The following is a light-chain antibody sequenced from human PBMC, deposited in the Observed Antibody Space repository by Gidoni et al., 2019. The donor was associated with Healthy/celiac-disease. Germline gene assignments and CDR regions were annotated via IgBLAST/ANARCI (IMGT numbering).Light chain of an antibody. V-gene: IGKV1-5*03. CDR2: KAS. Sequence: DIQMTQSPSTLSASVGDRVTITCRASQSISSWLAWYQQKPGKAPKLLIYKASSLESGVPSRFSGSVSGTEFTLTISSLQPVDFATYYCQQYNSYPYSFGQGTKLEIK. J-gene: IGKJ2*03. CDR3: QQYNSYPYS. CDR1: QSISSW.